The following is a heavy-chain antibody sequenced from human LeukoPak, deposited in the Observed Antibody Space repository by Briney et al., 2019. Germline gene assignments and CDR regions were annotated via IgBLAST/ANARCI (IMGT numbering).Heavy chain of an antibody. Sequence: SQTLSLTCTVSGDSISSGGYWSWVRQSPGKGLEWIGEINHSGSTNYNPSLKSRVTISVDTSKNQFSLKLSSVTAADTAVYYCARTGSVVAGTPYYYYGMDVWGQGTTVTVSS. V-gene: IGHV4-30-2*06. D-gene: IGHD6-19*01. CDR3: ARTGSVVAGTPYYYYGMDV. CDR1: GDSISSGGY. J-gene: IGHJ6*02. CDR2: INHSGST.